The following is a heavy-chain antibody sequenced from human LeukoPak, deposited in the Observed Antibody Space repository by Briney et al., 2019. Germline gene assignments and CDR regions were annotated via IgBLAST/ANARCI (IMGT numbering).Heavy chain of an antibody. Sequence: SETLSLTCTVSGGSISSYYWSWIRQPPGKGLEWIGYNYYSGSTNYNPSLKSRVTISVDTSKNQFSLKLSSVTAADTAVYYCARARSSGYSYYFDYWGQGTLVTVSS. CDR1: GGSISSYY. V-gene: IGHV4-59*08. D-gene: IGHD3-22*01. J-gene: IGHJ4*02. CDR2: NYYSGST. CDR3: ARARSSGYSYYFDY.